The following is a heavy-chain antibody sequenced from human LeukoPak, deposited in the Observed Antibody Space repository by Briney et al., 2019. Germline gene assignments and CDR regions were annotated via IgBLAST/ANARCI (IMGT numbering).Heavy chain of an antibody. CDR2: IYTSGST. J-gene: IGHJ6*03. Sequence: PSETLSLTCTVSGGSIGSYYGSWIRQPAGKGLEWIGRIYTSGSTNYNPSLKSRVTMSVDTSKNQFSLKLSSVTAADTAVYYCARDYYSDFWSGYYDYYYYMDVWGEGTTVTVSS. V-gene: IGHV4-4*07. CDR1: GGSIGSYY. D-gene: IGHD3-3*01. CDR3: ARDYYSDFWSGYYDYYYYMDV.